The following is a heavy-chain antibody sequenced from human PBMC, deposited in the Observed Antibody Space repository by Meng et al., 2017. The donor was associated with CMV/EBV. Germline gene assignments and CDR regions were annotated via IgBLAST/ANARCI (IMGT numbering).Heavy chain of an antibody. CDR1: GGSVSSGSYY. CDR3: ARGYCSGGSCYRGYYYGMDV. V-gene: IGHV4-61*01. J-gene: IGHJ6*02. D-gene: IGHD2-15*01. CDR2: IYNSGST. Sequence: SETLSLTCTVSGGSVSSGSYYWSWIRQPPGKGLEWIGYIYNSGSTNYNPSLKSRVTISVDTSKNQFSLKLSSVTAADTAVYYCARGYCSGGSCYRGYYYGMDVWGQGTTVTVSS.